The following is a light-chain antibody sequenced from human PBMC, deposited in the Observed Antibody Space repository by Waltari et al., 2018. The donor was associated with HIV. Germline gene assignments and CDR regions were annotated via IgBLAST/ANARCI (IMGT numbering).Light chain of an antibody. CDR2: EVG. J-gene: IGLJ2*01. Sequence: QSALAQPPSASGSRGQSVTISCTGTSSDVGGYNYVSWYQQHPGKAPKLVLFEVGKRPSGVPDRFSGSKSGNTASLTVSGLQAEDEADYYCSSYTGTNNVIFGGGTKLTVL. CDR1: SSDVGGYNY. V-gene: IGLV2-8*01. CDR3: SSYTGTNNVI.